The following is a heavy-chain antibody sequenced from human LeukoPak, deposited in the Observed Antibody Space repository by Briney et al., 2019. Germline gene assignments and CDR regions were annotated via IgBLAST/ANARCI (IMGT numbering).Heavy chain of an antibody. CDR1: GFTFSSYA. V-gene: IGHV3-23*01. J-gene: IGHJ4*02. D-gene: IGHD2-8*01. Sequence: GGSLRLSCAASGFTFSSYAMSWVRQAPGKGLEWVSGISSSGVTTYYADSVKGRFTISRDNSKNTLYLQMNSLRAEDTAVYYCAKSYLGYCTNGVCYGYYFDYWGQGTLVIVSS. CDR2: ISSSGVTT. CDR3: AKSYLGYCTNGVCYGYYFDY.